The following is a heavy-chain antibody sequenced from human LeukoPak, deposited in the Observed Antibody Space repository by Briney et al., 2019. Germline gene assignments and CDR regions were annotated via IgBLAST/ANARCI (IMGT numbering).Heavy chain of an antibody. D-gene: IGHD3-10*01. Sequence: PGRSLRLSCAASGFTFSSYGMHWVRQAPGKGLEWVAVIWYDGSNKYYADSVKGRFTISRDNSKNTLYLQMNSLRAEDTAVYYCAKPRRYGLGSYFYFDYWGQGTLVTVSS. J-gene: IGHJ4*02. CDR3: AKPRRYGLGSYFYFDY. CDR2: IWYDGSNK. CDR1: GFTFSSYG. V-gene: IGHV3-33*06.